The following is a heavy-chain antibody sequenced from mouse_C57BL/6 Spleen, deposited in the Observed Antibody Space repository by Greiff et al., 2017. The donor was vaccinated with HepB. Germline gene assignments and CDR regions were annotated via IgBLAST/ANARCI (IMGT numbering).Heavy chain of an antibody. V-gene: IGHV1-18*01. J-gene: IGHJ1*03. CDR2: INPNNGGT. Sequence: VQLKQSGPELVKPGASVKIPCKASGYTFTDYNMDWVKQSHGKSLEWIGDINPNNGGTIYNQKFKGKATLTVDKSSSTAYMELRSLTSEDTAVYYCARWGSPSYWYFDVWGTGTTVTVSS. D-gene: IGHD1-1*01. CDR3: ARWGSPSYWYFDV. CDR1: GYTFTDYN.